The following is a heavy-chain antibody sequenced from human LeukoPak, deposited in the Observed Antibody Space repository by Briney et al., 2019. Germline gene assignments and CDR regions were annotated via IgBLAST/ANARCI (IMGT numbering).Heavy chain of an antibody. CDR1: GYTFTGYY. Sequence: ASVKVSCKASGYTFTGYYMHWVLQAPGHGLEWMGWINPNSGGTNYAQKFQGRVTMTRDTSISTAYMELSRLRSDDTAVYYCARERIVVVPAAMYYYYYGMDVWGQGTTVTVSS. D-gene: IGHD2-2*01. V-gene: IGHV1-2*02. CDR3: ARERIVVVPAAMYYYYYGMDV. J-gene: IGHJ6*02. CDR2: INPNSGGT.